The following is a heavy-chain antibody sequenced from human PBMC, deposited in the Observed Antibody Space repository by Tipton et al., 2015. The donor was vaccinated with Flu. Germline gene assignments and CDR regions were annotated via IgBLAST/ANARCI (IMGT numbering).Heavy chain of an antibody. J-gene: IGHJ6*03. CDR2: IIPIFGTA. CDR1: GGTFSSYA. Sequence: QVQLVQSGAEVKKPGSSVKVSCKASGGTFSSYAISWVRQAPGQGLEWMGGIIPIFGTANYAQKFQGRVTITADESTSTAYMELSSLRSEDTAVYYCAIPSSPGPAAMSRRVMDVWGKGTTVTVSS. CDR3: AIPSSPGPAAMSRRVMDV. V-gene: IGHV1-69*01. D-gene: IGHD2-2*01.